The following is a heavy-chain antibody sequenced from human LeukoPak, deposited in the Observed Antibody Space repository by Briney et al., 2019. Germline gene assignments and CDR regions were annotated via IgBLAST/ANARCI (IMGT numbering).Heavy chain of an antibody. V-gene: IGHV4-34*01. CDR1: GGSFSGYY. CDR3: ARGRGSTSPMEIAAAGTNLGMFDP. J-gene: IGHJ5*02. CDR2: INRSGST. D-gene: IGHD6-13*01. Sequence: SETLSLTCAVYGGSFSGYYWSWIRQPPGKGLEWIGEINRSGSTNYNPSLKSRVTISVDTSKNQFSLKLSSVTAADTAVYYCARGRGSTSPMEIAAAGTNLGMFDPWGQGTLVTVSS.